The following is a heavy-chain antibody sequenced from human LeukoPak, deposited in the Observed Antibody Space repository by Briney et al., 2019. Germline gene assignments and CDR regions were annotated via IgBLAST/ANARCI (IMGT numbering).Heavy chain of an antibody. CDR1: GYTFTGYY. Sequence: GSVKVSCKASGYTFTGYYMHWVRQAPGQGLEWMGWINPNSGGTNYAQKFQGWVTMTRDTSISTAYMELSRLRSDDTAVYYCARGGPSWFGELYGPGRYFQHWGQGTLVTVSS. V-gene: IGHV1-2*04. CDR3: ARGGPSWFGELYGPGRYFQH. CDR2: INPNSGGT. J-gene: IGHJ1*01. D-gene: IGHD3-10*01.